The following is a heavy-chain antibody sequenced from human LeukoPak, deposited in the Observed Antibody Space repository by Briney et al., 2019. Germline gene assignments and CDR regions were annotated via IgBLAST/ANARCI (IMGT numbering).Heavy chain of an antibody. J-gene: IGHJ6*03. CDR3: ARGGPDYYGSGSKNYYYYYMDV. CDR2: INPSGGST. CDR1: GYTFTSYY. Sequence: ASVKVSCKASGYTFTSYYMHWVRQAPGQGLEWMGIINPSGGSTSYAQKFQGRVTMTRDTSTSTVYMELSSLRSEDTAVYYCARGGPDYYGSGSKNYYYYYMDVWGKGTTVTVSS. D-gene: IGHD3-10*01. V-gene: IGHV1-46*01.